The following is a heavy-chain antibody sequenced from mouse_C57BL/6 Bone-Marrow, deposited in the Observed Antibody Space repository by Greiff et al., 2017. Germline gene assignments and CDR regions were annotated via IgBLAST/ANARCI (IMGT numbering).Heavy chain of an antibody. J-gene: IGHJ4*01. V-gene: IGHV1-72*01. CDR1: GYTFTSYW. D-gene: IGHD2-3*01. CDR3: ARWDGFYAMDY. Sequence: QVQLQQPGAELVKPGASVKLSCKASGYTFTSYWMHWVKQRPGRGLEWIGRIAPNSGGTKYNEKFKSKATLTVDKPSSTAYMQLSSLTSEDSAVYYCARWDGFYAMDYWGQGTSVTVSS. CDR2: IAPNSGGT.